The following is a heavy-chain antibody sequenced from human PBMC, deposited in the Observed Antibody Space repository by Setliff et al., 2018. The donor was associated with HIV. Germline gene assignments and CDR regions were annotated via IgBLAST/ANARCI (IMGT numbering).Heavy chain of an antibody. CDR1: GYTFTNYG. CDR3: ARVGGPYYDLLTGYYGAVDY. D-gene: IGHD3-9*01. J-gene: IGHJ4*02. V-gene: IGHV1-18*01. CDR2: ISAHNGRI. Sequence: GASVKVSCKAPGYTFTNYGISWVRQAPGQGLEWMGWISAHNGRINYAQKFQGRVTMTTDTSTSTAYMELRSLRSDDTAVYYCARVGGPYYDLLTGYYGAVDYWGQGTLVTVSS.